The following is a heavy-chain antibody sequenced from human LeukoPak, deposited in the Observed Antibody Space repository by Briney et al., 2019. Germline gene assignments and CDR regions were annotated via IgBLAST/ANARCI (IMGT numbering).Heavy chain of an antibody. CDR3: VSSTSLPPTPPDYYGMGV. V-gene: IGHV3-30*07. D-gene: IGHD2-2*01. Sequence: SVKGRFTISRDNSKNTLYLQMNSLRAEDTAVYYCVSSTSLPPTPPDYYGMGVWGQGTTVTVSS. J-gene: IGHJ6*02.